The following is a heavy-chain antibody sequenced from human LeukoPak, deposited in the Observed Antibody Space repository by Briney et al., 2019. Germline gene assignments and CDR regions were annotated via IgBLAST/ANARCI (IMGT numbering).Heavy chain of an antibody. CDR1: GGTFSSYA. J-gene: IGHJ3*02. Sequence: SVKVSCKASGGTFSSYAISWVRQAPGQGLEWMGGIIPIFGTANYAQKFQGRVAITTDESTSTAYMELSSLRSEDTAVYYCAREGSSGWGAYRAFYIWGQGTMVTVSS. CDR3: AREGSSGWGAYRAFYI. CDR2: IIPIFGTA. D-gene: IGHD6-19*01. V-gene: IGHV1-69*05.